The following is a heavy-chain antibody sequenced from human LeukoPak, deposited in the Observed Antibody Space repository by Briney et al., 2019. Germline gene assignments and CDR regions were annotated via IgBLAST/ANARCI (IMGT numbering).Heavy chain of an antibody. D-gene: IGHD6-6*01. V-gene: IGHV5-51*01. CDR2: IYPGDSDT. CDR1: GYRSTIVG. J-gene: IGHJ4*02. CDR3: ARWPTRLSSSYFDS. Sequence: GESLHLPGMSSGYRSTIVGIAGARQMPGKGLEWMVIIYPGDSDTRYSPSFQGQVTISADKSISTTYLRWSSLKASDTAMYYCARWPTRLSSSYFDSWGQGTLVTVSS.